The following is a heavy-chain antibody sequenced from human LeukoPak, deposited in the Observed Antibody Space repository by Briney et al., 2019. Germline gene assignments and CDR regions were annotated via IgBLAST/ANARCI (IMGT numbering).Heavy chain of an antibody. CDR3: ARGRDVCLFDY. CDR2: IDYSGST. D-gene: IGHD5-24*01. CDR1: GGSFSGYY. V-gene: IGHV4-59*01. Sequence: SETLSLTCAVYGGSFSGYYWSWIRQPPGKGLEWIGYIDYSGSTNYNPSLKSRVTISVDTSKNQFSLKLSSVTAADTAVYYCARGRDVCLFDYWGQGTLVTVSS. J-gene: IGHJ4*02.